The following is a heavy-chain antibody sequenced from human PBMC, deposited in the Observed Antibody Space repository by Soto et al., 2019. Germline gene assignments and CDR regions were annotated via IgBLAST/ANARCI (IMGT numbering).Heavy chain of an antibody. CDR3: ARVGYQLPYSYYYGMDV. J-gene: IGHJ6*02. Sequence: GGSLRLSCAASGFTFSSYAMHWVRQAPGKGLEWVAVISYDGSNKYYADSVKGRFTISRDNSKNTLYLQMNSLRAEDTAVYYCARVGYQLPYSYYYGMDVWGQGTTVTVSS. CDR2: ISYDGSNK. V-gene: IGHV3-30-3*01. D-gene: IGHD2-2*01. CDR1: GFTFSSYA.